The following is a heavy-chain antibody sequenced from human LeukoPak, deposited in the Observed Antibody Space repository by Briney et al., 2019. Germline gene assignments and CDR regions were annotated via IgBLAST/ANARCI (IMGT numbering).Heavy chain of an antibody. CDR2: IYHSGST. CDR1: GGSISSGDYY. Sequence: SQTLSLTCTVSGGSISSGDYYWSCIRQPPGMGLEWSGYIYHSGSTSYNPSLKSRVIISVDTSKNQFSLKLSSVTAADTAVYYCARAPLGYCSGGTCKRYFDYWGQGTLVTVSS. J-gene: IGHJ4*02. CDR3: ARAPLGYCSGGTCKRYFDY. D-gene: IGHD2-15*01. V-gene: IGHV4-30-4*01.